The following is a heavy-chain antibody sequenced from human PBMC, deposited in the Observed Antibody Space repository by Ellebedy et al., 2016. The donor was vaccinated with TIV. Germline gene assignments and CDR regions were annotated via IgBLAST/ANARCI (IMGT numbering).Heavy chain of an antibody. D-gene: IGHD2-15*01. CDR2: INHYGTT. V-gene: IGHV4-34*01. CDR3: ARVKLSMDV. J-gene: IGHJ6*02. Sequence: MPSETLSLTCAVYGGSFRNVYWSWVRQAPGKGLEWIGEINHYGTTKYRPSFKSRITMSVDTSKNQVSLNVSSVTAADTAVYYCARVKLSMDVWGQGTTVSVSS. CDR1: GGSFRNVY.